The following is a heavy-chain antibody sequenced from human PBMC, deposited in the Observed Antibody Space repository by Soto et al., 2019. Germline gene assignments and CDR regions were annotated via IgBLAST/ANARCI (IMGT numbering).Heavy chain of an antibody. Sequence: SRFTFSRDGMHWVREARARWLEWLAVISNDGSNKYYADSVKGRFTISRDNSKNTLYLQMNSLRAEDTAVYYCAKEWVYDSSGWSFDYWGQGTLVTVSS. V-gene: IGHV3-30*18. CDR1: RFTFSRDG. CDR3: AKEWVYDSSGWSFDY. D-gene: IGHD3-22*01. CDR2: ISNDGSNK. J-gene: IGHJ4*02.